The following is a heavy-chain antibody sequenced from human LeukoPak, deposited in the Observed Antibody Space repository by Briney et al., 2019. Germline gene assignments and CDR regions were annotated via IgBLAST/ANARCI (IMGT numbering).Heavy chain of an antibody. D-gene: IGHD3-10*01. V-gene: IGHV4-30-4*07. Sequence: PSETLSLTCAVSGGSISSGGYSWSWIRQPPGKGLEWIGYIYYSGSTYYNPSLKSRVTISVDTSKNQFSLKLSSVTAADTAVYYCARGSMVRGVIGDCYFDYWGQGTLVTVSS. J-gene: IGHJ4*02. CDR2: IYYSGST. CDR3: ARGSMVRGVIGDCYFDY. CDR1: GGSISSGGYS.